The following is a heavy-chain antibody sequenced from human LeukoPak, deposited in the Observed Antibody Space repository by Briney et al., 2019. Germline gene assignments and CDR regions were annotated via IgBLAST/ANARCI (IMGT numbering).Heavy chain of an antibody. CDR1: GYTFTSHG. Sequence: ASVTVSCKASGYTFTSHGISWVRQAPGQGLEWMGWISAYNGNTNYAQKLQGRVTMTTDTSTSTAYMELRSLRSDDTAVYYCARYSYGSRIVDYWGQGTLVTVSS. CDR2: ISAYNGNT. D-gene: IGHD5-18*01. V-gene: IGHV1-18*01. CDR3: ARYSYGSRIVDY. J-gene: IGHJ4*02.